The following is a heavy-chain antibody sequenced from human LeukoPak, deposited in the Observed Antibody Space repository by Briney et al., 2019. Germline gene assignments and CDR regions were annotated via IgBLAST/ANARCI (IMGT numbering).Heavy chain of an antibody. Sequence: GGSLRLSCTVSGFTVSSNSMSSVRQAPGKGLEWVSFIYSDNTHYSDSVKGRFTISRDNSKNTLYLQMNSLRAEDTAVYYSAKDDRYYGPDYWGQGTLVTVSS. CDR1: GFTVSSNS. J-gene: IGHJ4*02. CDR2: IYSDNT. D-gene: IGHD4-17*01. V-gene: IGHV3-66*03. CDR3: AKDDRYYGPDY.